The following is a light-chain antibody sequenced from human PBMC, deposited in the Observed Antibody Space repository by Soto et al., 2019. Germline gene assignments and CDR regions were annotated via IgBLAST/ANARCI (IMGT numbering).Light chain of an antibody. CDR3: VLYMGSGIWV. CDR1: SGSVSTNYY. V-gene: IGLV8-61*01. Sequence: QTVVTQEKSFSVSPGGTVTLTCGLSSGSVSTNYYPSWYQQTPGQAPRTLIYSTNTRSSGVPDRFSGSILGNKAALTITGAQADDESDDYCVLYMGSGIWVFGGGTKLTVL. J-gene: IGLJ3*02. CDR2: STN.